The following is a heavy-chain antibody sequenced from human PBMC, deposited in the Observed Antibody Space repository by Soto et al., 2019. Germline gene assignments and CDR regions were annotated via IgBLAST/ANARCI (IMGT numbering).Heavy chain of an antibody. Sequence: EVQLVESGGGLVQPGGSLRLSCAVSGFTFGSYWMNWVRLIPGKGLEWVAYIKPDGSATYYVDSVKGRFTISRDNARNTLYLQMNTLRAEDTAVYYCARRGSPFDYWGRGALVTVSS. V-gene: IGHV3-7*01. CDR3: ARRGSPFDY. D-gene: IGHD1-26*01. CDR2: IKPDGSAT. CDR1: GFTFGSYW. J-gene: IGHJ4*02.